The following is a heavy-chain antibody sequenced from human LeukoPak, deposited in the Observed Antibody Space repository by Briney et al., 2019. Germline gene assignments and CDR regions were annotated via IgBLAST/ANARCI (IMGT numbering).Heavy chain of an antibody. V-gene: IGHV3-23*01. Sequence: GGSLRLSCAASGFTFSSYAMSWVRQAPGKGLEWVSAISGSGGSTYYADSVKGRFTISRDSSKNTLYLQMNSLRAEDTAVYYCARYSGSYFHYSDYWGQGTLVTVSS. CDR1: GFTFSSYA. CDR2: ISGSGGST. CDR3: ARYSGSYFHYSDY. J-gene: IGHJ4*02. D-gene: IGHD1-26*01.